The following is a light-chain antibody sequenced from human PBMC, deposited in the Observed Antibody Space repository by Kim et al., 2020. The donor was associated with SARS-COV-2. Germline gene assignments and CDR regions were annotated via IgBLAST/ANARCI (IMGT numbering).Light chain of an antibody. CDR1: QDINSV. J-gene: IGKJ5*01. CDR2: DAS. CDR3: QQHVNLPIA. Sequence: DIQMTQSPSSLSASVGDRVTITCQASQDINSVVYWYQQTPGKAPKLLIYDASNLETGVPSRFSGSGSGTDFTFTISSLQPEDIATYYCQQHVNLPIAFGQGTRLEIK. V-gene: IGKV1-33*01.